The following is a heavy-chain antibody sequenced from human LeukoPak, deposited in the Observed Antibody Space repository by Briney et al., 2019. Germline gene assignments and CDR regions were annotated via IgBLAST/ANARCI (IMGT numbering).Heavy chain of an antibody. J-gene: IGHJ3*02. Sequence: ASVKVSCKASGYTFTSYGISWVRQAPGQGLEWMGWISAYNGNTNYAQKLQGRVTMTTDTSTSTAYMELRSLRSDDTAVYYCATGSPKDYYDSSGYYQYDALDIWGQGTMVTVSS. CDR2: ISAYNGNT. CDR3: ATGSPKDYYDSSGYYQYDALDI. CDR1: GYTFTSYG. V-gene: IGHV1-18*01. D-gene: IGHD3-22*01.